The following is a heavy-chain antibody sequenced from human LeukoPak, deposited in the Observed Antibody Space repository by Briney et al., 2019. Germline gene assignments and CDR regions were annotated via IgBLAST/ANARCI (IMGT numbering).Heavy chain of an antibody. J-gene: IGHJ4*02. CDR2: ISYAGSNK. V-gene: IGHV3-30-3*01. D-gene: IGHD6-13*01. CDR1: GLALSSYA. CDR3: ARVISHNAYSSSWFYPYY. Sequence: QPLGSLRPSCAASGLALSSYAMHWVRQAPGKGLGWVAVISYAGSNKYCADSVKGRFTISRDNSKNPLYLQMNSLRAEDTAGYHCARVISHNAYSSSWFYPYYWGQGTLVTVSS.